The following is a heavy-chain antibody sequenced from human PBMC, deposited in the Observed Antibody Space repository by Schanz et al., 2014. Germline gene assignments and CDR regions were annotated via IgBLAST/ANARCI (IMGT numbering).Heavy chain of an antibody. CDR2: ISLDGSNQ. J-gene: IGHJ6*02. Sequence: QVQLVESGGGVVQPGRSLRLSCAVSGFTFSSYGMHWVRQAPGKGLEWVAIISLDGSNQYYADSVKGRFTISRDNSKNTLYLQMSSLRGEDTAVYYCARDLAGGGNDVWGQGTAVTVSS. CDR3: ARDLAGGGNDV. V-gene: IGHV3-30*03. CDR1: GFTFSSYG. D-gene: IGHD2-15*01.